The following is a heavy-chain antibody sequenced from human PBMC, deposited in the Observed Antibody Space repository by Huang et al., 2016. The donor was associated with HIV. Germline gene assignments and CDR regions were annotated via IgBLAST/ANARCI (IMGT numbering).Heavy chain of an antibody. Sequence: EVQLLESGGGFVQPGGSLRLSCAASGFTFSTYAMSWVRQAPGKGMEWVSAISASGGSTYDADSVKGLFTINRDTSKTTLYLQMNSLRAEDTAVYYCAKLGVEVAVASTVGRGMDVWGQGTTVTVSS. J-gene: IGHJ6*02. CDR3: AKLGVEVAVASTVGRGMDV. CDR2: ISASGGST. D-gene: IGHD6-19*01. CDR1: GFTFSTYA. V-gene: IGHV3-23*01.